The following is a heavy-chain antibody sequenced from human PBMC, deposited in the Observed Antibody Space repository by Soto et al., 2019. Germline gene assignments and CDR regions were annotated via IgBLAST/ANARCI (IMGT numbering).Heavy chain of an antibody. CDR2: IYYSGST. CDR3: ARDRLLRFLEAKYYYYGMDV. J-gene: IGHJ6*02. CDR1: GGSISRYY. V-gene: IGHV4-59*01. D-gene: IGHD3-3*01. Sequence: SETLSLTCTVSGGSISRYYWSWSRQPPGKGLEWIGYIYYSGSTNYNPSLKSRVTISVDTSKNQFSLKLSSVTAADTAVYYCARDRLLRFLEAKYYYYGMDVWGQGTTVTVSS.